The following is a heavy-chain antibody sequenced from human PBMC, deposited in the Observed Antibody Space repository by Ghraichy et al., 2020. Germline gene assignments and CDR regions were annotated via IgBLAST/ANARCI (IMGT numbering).Heavy chain of an antibody. D-gene: IGHD6-19*01. Sequence: SQTLSLTCAVYGGSFSGYYWSWIRQPPGKGLEWIGEINHSGSTNYNPSLKSRVTISVDTSKNQFSLKLSSVTAADTAVYYCARRSLVSSGWYKGYFQHWGQGTLVTVSS. J-gene: IGHJ1*01. CDR3: ARRSLVSSGWYKGYFQH. CDR1: GGSFSGYY. CDR2: INHSGST. V-gene: IGHV4-34*01.